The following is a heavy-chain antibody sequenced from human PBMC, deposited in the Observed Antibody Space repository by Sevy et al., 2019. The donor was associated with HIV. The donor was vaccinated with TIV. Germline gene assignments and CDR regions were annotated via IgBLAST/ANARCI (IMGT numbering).Heavy chain of an antibody. J-gene: IGHJ6*02. CDR2: ISSSSSYI. D-gene: IGHD3-22*01. CDR3: TRATDYYDNSGGMDV. Sequence: GGPLRLSCAASGFTFSSYSMNWVRQAPGKGLEWVSSISSSSSYIYYADSVKGRFTISRDNAKNSLYLQMNSLRAEDTAVYYCTRATDYYDNSGGMDVWGQGTTVTVSS. V-gene: IGHV3-21*01. CDR1: GFTFSSYS.